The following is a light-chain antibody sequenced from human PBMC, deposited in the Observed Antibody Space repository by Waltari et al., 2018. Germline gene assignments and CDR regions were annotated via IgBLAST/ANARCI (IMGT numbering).Light chain of an antibody. CDR2: GAS. J-gene: IGKJ1*01. CDR3: QQYNKWPPRT. CDR1: QSVSSD. Sequence: EIVRTQSAATLSVSPVERATLSCRASQSVSSDLAWYQQKPGQAPRLLIYGASTRATGIPARFSGSGSGTEFTLTISSLQSEDFAVYYCQQYNKWPPRTFGQGTKVEIK. V-gene: IGKV3-15*01.